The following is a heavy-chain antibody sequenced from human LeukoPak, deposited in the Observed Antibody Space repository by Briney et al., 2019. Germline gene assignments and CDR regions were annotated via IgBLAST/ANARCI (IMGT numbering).Heavy chain of an antibody. J-gene: IGHJ4*02. CDR2: ISYDGNNK. V-gene: IGHV3-30-3*01. CDR1: GFTFRTYA. D-gene: IGHD3-22*01. Sequence: GGSLRLSCAASGFTFRTYAMYWVRQAPGKGLEWVSLISYDGNNKYYADSVKGRFTISRDNAKNSLYLQMNSLRAEDMALYYCAKDGYYDSSGYLDYWGQGTLVTVSS. CDR3: AKDGYYDSSGYLDY.